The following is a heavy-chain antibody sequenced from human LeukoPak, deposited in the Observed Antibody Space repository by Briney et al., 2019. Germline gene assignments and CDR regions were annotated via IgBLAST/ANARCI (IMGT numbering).Heavy chain of an antibody. CDR1: GFTFSRYE. D-gene: IGHD2-21*01. V-gene: IGHV3-7*01. J-gene: IGHJ3*01. CDR3: ARDVIPV. CDR2: IKQDGSEK. Sequence: GGSLRLXCAAAGFTFSRYEMNWVRQAPGKGLEWVANIKQDGSEKYYVDSVKGRFTISRDNAKNSLYLQMNSLRAEDTAVYYCARDVIPVWGQRTMVTVSS.